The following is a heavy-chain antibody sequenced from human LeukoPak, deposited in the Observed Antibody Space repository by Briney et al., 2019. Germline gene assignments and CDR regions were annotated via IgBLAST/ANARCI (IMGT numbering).Heavy chain of an antibody. CDR1: GFTFSNAW. V-gene: IGHV3-15*01. CDR3: TTDDQYSSSWYYYYYYYMDV. J-gene: IGHJ6*03. Sequence: GGSLRLSCAASGFTFSNAWMSWVRQAPGKGLEWVGRIKSKTDGGTTDYAAPVKGRFTISRDDSKNTLYLQMNSLKTEDTAVDYCTTDDQYSSSWYYYYYYYMDVWGKGTTVTVSS. D-gene: IGHD6-13*01. CDR2: IKSKTDGGTT.